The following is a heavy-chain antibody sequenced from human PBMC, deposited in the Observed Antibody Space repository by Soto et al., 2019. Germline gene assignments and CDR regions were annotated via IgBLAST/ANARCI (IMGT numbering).Heavy chain of an antibody. CDR2: ISGYDGNT. Sequence: QVQLVQSGAEVKKPGASVKVSCKASGYTFRSYGLSWVRQAPGQGLAWMGWISGYDGNTHYAQKLPGRVTMTTDTSTSTAYIELRSLRSDDTAVYYCARVRRFGEFCWFDTWGQVTLVTVAS. CDR3: ARVRRFGEFCWFDT. V-gene: IGHV1-18*01. CDR1: GYTFRSYG. D-gene: IGHD3-10*01. J-gene: IGHJ5*02.